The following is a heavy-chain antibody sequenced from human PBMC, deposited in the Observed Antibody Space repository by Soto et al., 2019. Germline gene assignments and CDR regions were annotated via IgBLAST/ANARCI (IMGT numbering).Heavy chain of an antibody. CDR2: ISYDGSNK. CDR3: ASVTTAYYYYYGMDV. CDR1: GFTFSSYA. V-gene: IGHV3-30-3*01. J-gene: IGHJ6*02. D-gene: IGHD4-17*01. Sequence: GGSLRLSCAASGFTFSSYAMHWVRQAPGKGLEWVAVISYDGSNKYYADSVKGRFTISRDNSKNTLYLQMNSLRAEDTAVYYCASVTTAYYYYYGMDVWGQGTTVTVSS.